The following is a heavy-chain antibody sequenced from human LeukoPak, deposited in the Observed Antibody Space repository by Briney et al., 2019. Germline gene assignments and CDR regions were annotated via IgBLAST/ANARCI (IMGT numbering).Heavy chain of an antibody. CDR2: INPNSGGT. Sequence: ASVKVSCKASGYTFTGCYMHWVRQAPGQGLEWMGWINPNSGGTNYAQKFQGWVTMTRDTSISAAYMELSRLRSDDTAVYYCARDPVVASGPYYFYYGMDVWGQGTTVTVSS. CDR1: GYTFTGCY. V-gene: IGHV1-2*04. CDR3: ARDPVVASGPYYFYYGMDV. J-gene: IGHJ6*02. D-gene: IGHD2-21*01.